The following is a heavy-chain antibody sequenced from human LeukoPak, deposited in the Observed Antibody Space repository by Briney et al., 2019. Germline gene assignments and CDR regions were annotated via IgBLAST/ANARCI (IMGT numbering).Heavy chain of an antibody. Sequence: SETLSLTCTVSGGSISSSSYYWGWIRQPPGKGLEWIGSIYYSGSTYYNPSLKSRVTISVDTSKNQFSLKLSSVTAADTAVYYCARDPYYDILTGYYINMDVWGKGTTVTVSS. CDR3: ARDPYYDILTGYYINMDV. V-gene: IGHV4-39*07. D-gene: IGHD3-9*01. CDR2: IYYSGST. J-gene: IGHJ6*03. CDR1: GGSISSSSYY.